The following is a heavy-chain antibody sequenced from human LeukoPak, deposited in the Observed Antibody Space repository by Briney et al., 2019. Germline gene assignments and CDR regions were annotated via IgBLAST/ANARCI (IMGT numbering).Heavy chain of an antibody. CDR2: IYITGST. D-gene: IGHD3-22*01. CDR1: GGSISNYC. J-gene: IGHJ4*02. CDR3: ARVRSVPRYDSSGYQLGYFDY. V-gene: IGHV4-4*07. Sequence: SETLSLTCTVSGGSISNYCWSWIRQSAGKGLEWIGRIYITGSTYYNPSLKSRVTISVDTSKNQFSLKLRSVTAADTAVYYCARVRSVPRYDSSGYQLGYFDYWGQGTLVTVSS.